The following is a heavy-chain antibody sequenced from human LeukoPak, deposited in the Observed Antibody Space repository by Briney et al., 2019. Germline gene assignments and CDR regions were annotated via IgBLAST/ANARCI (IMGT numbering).Heavy chain of an antibody. CDR1: GGSISSDY. CDR2: IYYSGNT. CDR3: AILAVAYATYWYFDL. D-gene: IGHD6-19*01. J-gene: IGHJ2*01. V-gene: IGHV4-59*12. Sequence: SETLSLTCTVSGGSISSDYWSWIRQPPGKGLEWIGYIYYSGNTDYNPSLKSRVTISVDTSKNQFSLKLSSVTAADTAVYYCAILAVAYATYWYFDLWGRGTLVTVSS.